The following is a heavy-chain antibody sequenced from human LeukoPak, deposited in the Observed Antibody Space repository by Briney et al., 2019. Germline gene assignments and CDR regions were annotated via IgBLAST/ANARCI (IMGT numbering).Heavy chain of an antibody. V-gene: IGHV4-4*02. CDR1: GGSISSSNW. Sequence: SETLSLTCTVSGGSISSSNWWSWVRQPPGKGLEWIGEIYHSGSSNYNPSLKSRVTISVDKSKNQFSLKLSSVTAADTAVYYCARDAPYVAVAGTRFDPWGQGTLVTVSS. J-gene: IGHJ5*02. D-gene: IGHD6-19*01. CDR2: IYHSGSS. CDR3: ARDAPYVAVAGTRFDP.